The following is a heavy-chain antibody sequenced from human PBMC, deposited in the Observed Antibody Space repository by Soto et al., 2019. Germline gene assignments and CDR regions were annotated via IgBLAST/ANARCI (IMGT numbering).Heavy chain of an antibody. CDR3: ARSRPTMVRGVIITTYYFDY. V-gene: IGHV1-46*01. CDR1: GYTFTSYS. CDR2: INPSGGST. J-gene: IGHJ4*02. Sequence: KVSCKASGYTFTSYSMHWVRQAPGQGLEWMGIINPSGGSTSYAQKFQGRVTMTRDTSTSTVYMELSSLRSEDTAVYYCARSRPTMVRGVIITTYYFDYWGQGTLVTVSS. D-gene: IGHD3-10*01.